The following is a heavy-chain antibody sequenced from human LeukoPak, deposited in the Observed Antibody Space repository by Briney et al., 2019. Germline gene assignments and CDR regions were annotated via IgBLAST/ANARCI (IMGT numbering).Heavy chain of an antibody. J-gene: IGHJ4*02. Sequence: SETLSLTCAVYGGSFSGYYWSWLRQPPGKGLEWIGEINHSGSTNYSPSLKSRVTISVDKSKNQFSLRLSSVTAADTAVYYCARSINGYNYFDYWGQGTLVTVSS. CDR3: ARSINGYNYFDY. D-gene: IGHD5-24*01. V-gene: IGHV4-34*01. CDR2: INHSGST. CDR1: GGSFSGYY.